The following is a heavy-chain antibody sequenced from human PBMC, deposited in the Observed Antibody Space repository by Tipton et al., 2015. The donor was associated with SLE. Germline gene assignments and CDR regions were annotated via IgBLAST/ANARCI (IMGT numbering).Heavy chain of an antibody. CDR1: GYSISIGYY. CDR3: ARRAYSSSWYGAFDI. CDR2: IYHSGST. J-gene: IGHJ3*02. Sequence: TLSLTCAVSGYSISIGYYWGWIRQPPGKGLEWIGSIYHSGSTYYTPSLKSRVTISVDTSKNQFSLKLSSVTAADTAMYYCARRAYSSSWYGAFDIWGQGTMVTVSS. V-gene: IGHV4-38-2*01. D-gene: IGHD6-13*01.